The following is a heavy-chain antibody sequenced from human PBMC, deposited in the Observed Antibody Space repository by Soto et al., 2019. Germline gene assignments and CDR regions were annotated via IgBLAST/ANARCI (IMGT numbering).Heavy chain of an antibody. D-gene: IGHD6-19*01. V-gene: IGHV3-23*01. Sequence: AGGSLRLSCAASGFPFNSFAMSWVRQAPGRGLEWVSIISGSGGISYYSDSVRGRFTISRDNSKSTLYLQMNGLRDDDTAVYFCATRYSSGWSRYNWFGPWGQGTLVTVSS. J-gene: IGHJ5*02. CDR1: GFPFNSFA. CDR3: ATRYSSGWSRYNWFGP. CDR2: ISGSGGIS.